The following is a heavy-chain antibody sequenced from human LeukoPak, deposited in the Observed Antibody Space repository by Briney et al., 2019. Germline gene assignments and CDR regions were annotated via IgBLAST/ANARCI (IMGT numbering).Heavy chain of an antibody. V-gene: IGHV3-15*01. CDR1: GFTFSNAR. D-gene: IGHD3-22*01. CDR3: TTGGYYLKVPDY. CDR2: IKSKTDGGTT. J-gene: IGHJ4*02. Sequence: GGSLRLSCAASGFTFSNARMSWVRQAPGKGLEWVGRIKSKTDGGTTDYAAPVKGRFTISRDDSKNRLHLQMNSLKIEDTAVYYCTTGGYYLKVPDYWGQGTLVTVS.